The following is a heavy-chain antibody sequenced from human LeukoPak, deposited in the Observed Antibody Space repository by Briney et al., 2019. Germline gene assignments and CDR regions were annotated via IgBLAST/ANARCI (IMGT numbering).Heavy chain of an antibody. V-gene: IGHV3-74*01. D-gene: IGHD3-22*01. CDR2: INSDGINT. J-gene: IGHJ5*02. Sequence: PGGSLRLSCAASGFTFSNYWMHWVRQAPGKGLVWVSRINSDGINTSYADYVKGRFTISRDNAKNTLNLQVNSLRAEDTAVYYCARDLGQYYDTSDNWFDPWGQGTLVTVSS. CDR1: GFTFSNYW. CDR3: ARDLGQYYDTSDNWFDP.